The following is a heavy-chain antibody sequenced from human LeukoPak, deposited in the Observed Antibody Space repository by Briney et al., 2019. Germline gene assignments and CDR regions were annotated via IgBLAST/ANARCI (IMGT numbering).Heavy chain of an antibody. Sequence: PGGSLRLSCAASGFTLTNAWMSWVRQAPGKGLEWVGRIKSKGGDGTTDYAAPVKGRFTISRDNSKNTLYLQMYSLTTEDTAVYYCTTDLPTLGSGEMDYWGQGTLVTVSS. CDR2: IKSKGGDGTT. J-gene: IGHJ4*02. CDR1: GFTLTNAW. CDR3: TTDLPTLGSGEMDY. V-gene: IGHV3-15*01. D-gene: IGHD3-10*01.